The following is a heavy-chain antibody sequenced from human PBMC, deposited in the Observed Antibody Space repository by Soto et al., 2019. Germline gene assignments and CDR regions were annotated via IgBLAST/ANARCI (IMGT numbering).Heavy chain of an antibody. D-gene: IGHD3-16*01. V-gene: IGHV3-7*05. J-gene: IGHJ6*02. Sequence: EVQLVESGGGLVQPGGSLRLSCVVSGFTFGRHWMSWVRQAPGKGLEWVANIKEDGSEKNTVDSLKGRFTISRDNDRNSVYLQMSSLRAEDTAVYYCARVENSFGGMDVWGQGTTVIVS. CDR1: GFTFGRHW. CDR2: IKEDGSEK. CDR3: ARVENSFGGMDV.